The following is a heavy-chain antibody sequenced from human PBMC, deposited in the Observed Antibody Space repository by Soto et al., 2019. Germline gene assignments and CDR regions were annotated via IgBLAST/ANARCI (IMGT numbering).Heavy chain of an antibody. CDR3: ARQERYYDISGYFRYYGMHV. D-gene: IGHD3-22*01. Sequence: PGESLKISCKGSGYSFSRYWIGWVRQMSGKGLEWMGIIYPGDSDTRYSPSFQGQVTISADKSISTAYLQWSSLKASDTAMYYCARQERYYDISGYFRYYGMHVWGQGTTVTVSS. J-gene: IGHJ6*02. CDR2: IYPGDSDT. CDR1: GYSFSRYW. V-gene: IGHV5-51*01.